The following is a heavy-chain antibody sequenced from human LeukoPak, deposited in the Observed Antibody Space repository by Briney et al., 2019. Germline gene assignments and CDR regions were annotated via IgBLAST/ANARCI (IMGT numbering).Heavy chain of an antibody. D-gene: IGHD1-14*01. J-gene: IGHJ5*02. CDR2: IYTSGST. CDR3: ARVAITYWFDP. CDR1: GGSISSGSYY. Sequence: SQTLSLTCTVSGGSISSGSYYWSWIRQPAGKGLEWIGRIYTSGSTNYNPSLKSRVTISVDTSKSQFSLKLSSVTAVDTAVYYCARVAITYWFDPWGQGTLVTVSS. V-gene: IGHV4-61*02.